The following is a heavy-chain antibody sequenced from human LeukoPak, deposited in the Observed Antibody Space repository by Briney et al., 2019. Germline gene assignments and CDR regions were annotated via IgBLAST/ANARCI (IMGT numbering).Heavy chain of an antibody. Sequence: ASVKVSCKASGYTFTRYYMHWVRQAPGQGLEWMGWINPNSGGTNYAQKFQGRVTMTRDTSISTAYMELSRLRSDDTAVYYCARAWPRRGRGGRDTNWFDPWGQGTLVTVSS. V-gene: IGHV1-2*02. CDR3: ARAWPRRGRGGRDTNWFDP. CDR2: INPNSGGT. D-gene: IGHD3-16*01. CDR1: GYTFTRYY. J-gene: IGHJ5*02.